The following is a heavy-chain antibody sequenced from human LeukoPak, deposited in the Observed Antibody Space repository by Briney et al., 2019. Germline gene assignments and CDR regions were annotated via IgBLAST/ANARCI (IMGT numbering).Heavy chain of an antibody. CDR2: ISYDGSDK. V-gene: IGHV3-30*18. J-gene: IGHJ4*02. CDR1: GFMFSSYD. CDR3: ANSPGE. D-gene: IGHD3-16*01. Sequence: HSGRSLRLSCAASGFMFSSYDMHWVRQAPGKGLEWVAVISYDGSDKYYADSVKGRFSISRDNSKNTLYLQMNSLRTEDTSVYFCANSPGEWGQGTLVSVSS.